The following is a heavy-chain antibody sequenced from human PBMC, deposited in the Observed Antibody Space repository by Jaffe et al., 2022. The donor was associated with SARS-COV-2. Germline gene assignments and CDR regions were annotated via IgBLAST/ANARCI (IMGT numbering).Heavy chain of an antibody. CDR2: ISYSGDT. D-gene: IGHD3-3*01. Sequence: QVQLQESGPGLVKSSQTLSLTCTVSGVSISSGGYYWSWIRQYPGTGLEWIGYISYSGDTYYNPSLRSPVTMSLDTSKNQFSLNLSSVTAADTALYFCASWSGYYVGERLWGQGTQVTVSS. CDR1: GVSISSGGYY. CDR3: ASWSGYYVGERL. V-gene: IGHV4-31*01. J-gene: IGHJ4*02.